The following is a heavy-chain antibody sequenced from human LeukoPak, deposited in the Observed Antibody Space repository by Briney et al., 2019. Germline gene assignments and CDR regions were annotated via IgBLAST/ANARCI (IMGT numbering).Heavy chain of an antibody. CDR3: ARDLSGIQLGAFDI. Sequence: ASVKVSCKASGGTFISYAISWVRQAPGQGLEWMGGIIPIFGTANYAHKFQGRVTITADESTSTAYMELSSLRSEDTAVYYCARDLSGIQLGAFDIWGQGTMVTVSS. CDR2: IIPIFGTA. J-gene: IGHJ3*02. V-gene: IGHV1-69*13. CDR1: GGTFISYA. D-gene: IGHD5-24*01.